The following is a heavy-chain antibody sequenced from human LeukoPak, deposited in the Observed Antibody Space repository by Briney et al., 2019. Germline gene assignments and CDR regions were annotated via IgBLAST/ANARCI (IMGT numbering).Heavy chain of an antibody. CDR2: IYYSVST. V-gene: IGHV4-59*01. Sequence: PSETLSLACTVSDGSISNYYWGWIRQPPGKGLEWIGYIYYSVSTNYNPSLKSRVTISVDTSKNQFSLKLSSVTAADTAVYYCAKQKGLDPWGQGTLVTVSS. J-gene: IGHJ5*02. CDR1: DGSISNYY. CDR3: AKQKGLDP. D-gene: IGHD1/OR15-1a*01.